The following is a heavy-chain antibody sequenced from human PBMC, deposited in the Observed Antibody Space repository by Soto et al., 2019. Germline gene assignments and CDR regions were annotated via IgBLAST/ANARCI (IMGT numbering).Heavy chain of an antibody. Sequence: SETLSLTCTVSGASISSGNKYWSWIRQHPGKGLEWIGYIYNSGSTYYNPSLKSRVTISVDTSKNEVSPKMSSVTAADTGQYFCATGLTASPFYFAYWGQGTQVTVSS. CDR3: ATGLTASPFYFAY. J-gene: IGHJ4*02. CDR2: IYNSGST. V-gene: IGHV4-31*02. CDR1: GASISSGNKY.